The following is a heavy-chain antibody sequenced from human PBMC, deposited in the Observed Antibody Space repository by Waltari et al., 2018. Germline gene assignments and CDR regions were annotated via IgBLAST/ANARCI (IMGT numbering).Heavy chain of an antibody. J-gene: IGHJ4*02. CDR2: IIPILGIA. CDR1: GGTFSSYT. Sequence: QVQLVQSGAEVKKPGSSVKVSCKASGGTFSSYTISWVRKAPGQGLGWMGRIIPILGIANYAQKFQGRVTITADKSTSTAYMELSSLRSEDTAVYYCARGYSGYDRIAVAGFDYWGQGTLVTVSS. CDR3: ARGYSGYDRIAVAGFDY. D-gene: IGHD6-19*01. V-gene: IGHV1-69*02.